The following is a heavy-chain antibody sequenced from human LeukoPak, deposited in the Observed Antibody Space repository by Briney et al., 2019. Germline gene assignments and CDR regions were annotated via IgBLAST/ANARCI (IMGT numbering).Heavy chain of an antibody. Sequence: SGGSLRLSCVASGFIFSDYGIQWVRQAPGKGLEWVAVIAYDGNNTYYGDSVRGRFTISRDNSKKMVYLEMNSLRAEDTAVYYCAELGITMIGGVWGKGTTVTISS. D-gene: IGHD3-10*02. CDR2: IAYDGNNT. CDR1: GFIFSDYG. CDR3: AELGITMIGGV. V-gene: IGHV3-30*18. J-gene: IGHJ6*04.